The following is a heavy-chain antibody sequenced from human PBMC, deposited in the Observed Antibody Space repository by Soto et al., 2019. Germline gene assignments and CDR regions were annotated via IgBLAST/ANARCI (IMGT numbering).Heavy chain of an antibody. V-gene: IGHV3-23*01. Sequence: EVQLLESGGGSVQPGGSLRLSCAASGFTFNNYAMHWVRRPPGKGLEWVSSISHSGGTTYYADSVKGRFSISRDSLAGTVYLQMNCLRAEDTALYYCAKGLGQSCNVDYWGQGTLVTVSP. D-gene: IGHD2-15*01. CDR3: AKGLGQSCNVDY. CDR1: GFTFNNYA. CDR2: ISHSGGTT. J-gene: IGHJ4*02.